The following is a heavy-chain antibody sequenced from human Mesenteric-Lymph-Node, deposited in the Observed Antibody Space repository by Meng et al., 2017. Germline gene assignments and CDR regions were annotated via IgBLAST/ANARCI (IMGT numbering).Heavy chain of an antibody. CDR1: GFIVSDNY. Sequence: GESLKISCAASGFIVSDNYMSWVRQAPGKGLEWVANIKQDGSEKYYVDSVKGRFTISRDNAKNSLYLQMNSLRAEDTAVYYCARNHYYDSSGNFDYWGQGTLVTVSS. D-gene: IGHD3-22*01. CDR2: IKQDGSEK. J-gene: IGHJ4*02. CDR3: ARNHYYDSSGNFDY. V-gene: IGHV3-7*01.